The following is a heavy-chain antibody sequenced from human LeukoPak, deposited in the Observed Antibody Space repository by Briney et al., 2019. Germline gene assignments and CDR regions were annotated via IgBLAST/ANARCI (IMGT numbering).Heavy chain of an antibody. CDR3: ARHADYDYVWGSYRYDFDY. J-gene: IGHJ4*02. CDR2: IKHSGST. Sequence: SETLSLTCAVYGGSFSGYYWSWIRQPPGKGLEWIGEIKHSGSTNYNPSLKSRVTISVDTSKNQFSLKLSSVTAADTAVYYCARHADYDYVWGSYRYDFDYWGQGTLVTVSS. D-gene: IGHD3-16*02. V-gene: IGHV4-34*01. CDR1: GGSFSGYY.